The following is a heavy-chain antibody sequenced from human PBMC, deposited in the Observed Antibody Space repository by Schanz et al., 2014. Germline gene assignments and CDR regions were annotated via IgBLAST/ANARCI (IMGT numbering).Heavy chain of an antibody. CDR3: ARHRFGVFYYGLDV. Sequence: QAQLMQSGPELKRPGASVKVSCTASGYTLKNYGISWVRQAPGLGLEWMGWINDYNGKTNYAQKFQDRVIMSTDRSSSTAYLELRSLTSDDSAIYYCARHRFGVFYYGLDVWGRGTTILVSS. V-gene: IGHV1-18*01. J-gene: IGHJ6*02. CDR1: GYTLKNYG. CDR2: INDYNGKT. D-gene: IGHD3-10*01.